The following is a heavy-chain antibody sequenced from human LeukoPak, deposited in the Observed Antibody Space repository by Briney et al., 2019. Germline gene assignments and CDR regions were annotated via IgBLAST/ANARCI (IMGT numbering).Heavy chain of an antibody. CDR1: GGSISSYY. CDR2: IYYSGST. CDR3: ARVRPPGWLHEGFAFDY. Sequence: SETLSLTCTVSGGSISSYYWSWIRQPPGKGLEWIGYIYYSGSTNYNPSLKSRVTISVDTSKNQFSLKLSSVTAADTAVYYCARVRPPGWLHEGFAFDYWGQGTLVTVSS. V-gene: IGHV4-59*13. J-gene: IGHJ4*02. D-gene: IGHD5-24*01.